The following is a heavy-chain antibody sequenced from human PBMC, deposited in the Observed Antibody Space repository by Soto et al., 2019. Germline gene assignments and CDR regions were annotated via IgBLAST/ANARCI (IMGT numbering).Heavy chain of an antibody. Sequence: QVQLVQSGAEVKKPGSSVKVSCKASGGTFSSYAISWVRQAPGQGREWMGGIIPIFGTANYAQKFQGRVTITADESTSTAYMGLSSLRSEDTAVYYCARDGGATTFGWFDPWGQGTLVTVSS. CDR3: ARDGGATTFGWFDP. J-gene: IGHJ5*02. D-gene: IGHD1-26*01. CDR2: IIPIFGTA. V-gene: IGHV1-69*01. CDR1: GGTFSSYA.